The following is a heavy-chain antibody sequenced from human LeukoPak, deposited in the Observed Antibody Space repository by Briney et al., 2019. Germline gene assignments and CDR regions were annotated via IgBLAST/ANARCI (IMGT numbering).Heavy chain of an antibody. J-gene: IGHJ4*02. CDR3: ARDFYTGHY. D-gene: IGHD3-16*01. CDR1: GFTFTTYW. CDR2: INRDGSTP. V-gene: IGHV3-74*01. Sequence: GGSLRLSCAASGFTFTTYWMHWVRQAPGKGLVWVSGINRDGSTPIYVDSVKGRFTISRNNANNTLYLQMNSLRAEDTAVYYCARDFYTGHYWGQGTLVTVSS.